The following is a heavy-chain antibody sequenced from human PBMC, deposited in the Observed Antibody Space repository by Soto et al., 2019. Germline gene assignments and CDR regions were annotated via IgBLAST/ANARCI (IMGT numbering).Heavy chain of an antibody. CDR3: AKDGGRIAVAGWTD. V-gene: IGHV3-23*01. J-gene: IGHJ4*02. D-gene: IGHD6-19*01. CDR2: VPYTGAQT. CDR1: GFNFGNYA. Sequence: EVQLLESGGGSVQPGGSLRLSCTASGFNFGNYAMGWARQAPGKGLEWLSSLAVPYTGAQTYYADSVAGRLIVSRDDSKNTLYLEMHSLRADDTAVYYCAKDGGRIAVAGWTDWGPGTLVTVSS.